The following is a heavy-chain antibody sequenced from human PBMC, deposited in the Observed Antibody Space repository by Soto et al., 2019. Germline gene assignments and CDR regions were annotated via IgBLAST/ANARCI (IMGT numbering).Heavy chain of an antibody. CDR1: GGTFSSYA. CDR2: MNPNSGNT. D-gene: IGHD6-19*01. CDR3: ARGRYSSGWYSAGLHYYYYGMDV. J-gene: IGHJ6*02. V-gene: IGHV1-8*02. Sequence: GASVKVSCKASGGTFSSYAINWVRQATGQGLEWMGWMNPNSGNTGYAQKFQGRVTMTRNTSISTAYMELSSLRSEDTAVYYCARGRYSSGWYSAGLHYYYYGMDVWGQGTTVTVSS.